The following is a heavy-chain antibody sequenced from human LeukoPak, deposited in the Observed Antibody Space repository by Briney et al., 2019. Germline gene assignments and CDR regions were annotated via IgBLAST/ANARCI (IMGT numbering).Heavy chain of an antibody. Sequence: GGSLRLSCAASGFDFSSHALHWVRQAPGKGLEWVTLISYDGSDKFYADSVKGRFTVSRDNSRNTLYLQINSLRPGDTAVYYCARISAFYAYYGMDVWGQGTTVTVSS. CDR3: ARISAFYAYYGMDV. J-gene: IGHJ6*02. CDR1: GFDFSSHA. CDR2: ISYDGSDK. D-gene: IGHD2-2*01. V-gene: IGHV3-30-3*01.